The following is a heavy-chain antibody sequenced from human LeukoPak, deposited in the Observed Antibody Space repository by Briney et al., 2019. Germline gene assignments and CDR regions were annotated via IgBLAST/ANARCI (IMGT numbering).Heavy chain of an antibody. CDR3: ERIGNYYFDY. V-gene: IGHV4-4*02. CDR1: GGSISSGNW. Sequence: PSETLSLTCAVSGGSISSGNWWTWVRQPPGKGLDWIGEIYHSGSTNYNPSLKSRVTISVDKSKNQFSLKLTSVTAADTAVYFCERIGNYYFDYWGQGTLVTVSS. J-gene: IGHJ4*02. CDR2: IYHSGST. D-gene: IGHD1-1*01.